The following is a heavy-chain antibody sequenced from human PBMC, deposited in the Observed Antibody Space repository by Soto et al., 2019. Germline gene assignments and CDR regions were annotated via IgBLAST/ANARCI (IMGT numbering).Heavy chain of an antibody. CDR1: GYTFTSYD. CDR2: MNPNSGNT. D-gene: IGHD2-2*01. Sequence: ASVKVSCKASGYTFTSYDINWVRQATGQGLEWMGWMNPNSGNTGYAQKFQGRVTMTRNTSISTAYMELSSLRSEDTAVYYCARGHECSSTSCSYYYYYYMDVWGKGTTVTVSS. J-gene: IGHJ6*03. CDR3: ARGHECSSTSCSYYYYYYMDV. V-gene: IGHV1-8*01.